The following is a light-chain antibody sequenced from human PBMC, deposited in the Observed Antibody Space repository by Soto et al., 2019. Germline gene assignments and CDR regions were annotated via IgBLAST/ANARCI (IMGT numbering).Light chain of an antibody. CDR2: GGS. CDR1: QSVSSSY. V-gene: IGKV3-20*01. J-gene: IGKJ1*01. CDR3: QQYGSSPT. Sequence: EIVLTQSPGTLSLSPGERATLSCRASQSVSSSYLAWYQQKPGQAPRLLIYGGSSRATGIPDRFSGSGSGTDFTLTISRLEPEDFAVYYCQQYGSSPTFGQGTKVDI.